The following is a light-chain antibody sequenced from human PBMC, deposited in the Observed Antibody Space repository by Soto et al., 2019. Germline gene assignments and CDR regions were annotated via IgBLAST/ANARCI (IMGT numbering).Light chain of an antibody. Sequence: QSALAQPASVSGSPGQSITISCTGTNSDVGGYHYVSWYQQHPGKAAKLLIFEVSNRPSGVSNRFSGSKSGNTASLTISGLQAEDEADYYCSSYTSSSTYVFGTGTKLTVL. CDR3: SSYTSSSTYV. J-gene: IGLJ1*01. CDR2: EVS. CDR1: NSDVGGYHY. V-gene: IGLV2-14*01.